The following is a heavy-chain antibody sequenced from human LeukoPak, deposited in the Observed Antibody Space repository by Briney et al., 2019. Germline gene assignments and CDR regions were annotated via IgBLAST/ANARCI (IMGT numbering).Heavy chain of an antibody. D-gene: IGHD3-22*01. Sequence: ASVKVSCKASGGTFSSYAISWVRQAPGQGLEWMGGIIPIFGTANYAQKFQGRVTITTDESTSTAYMELSSLRSEDTAVYYCASSYDRIPYCFDYWGQGTLVTVSS. J-gene: IGHJ4*02. CDR1: GGTFSSYA. V-gene: IGHV1-69*05. CDR2: IIPIFGTA. CDR3: ASSYDRIPYCFDY.